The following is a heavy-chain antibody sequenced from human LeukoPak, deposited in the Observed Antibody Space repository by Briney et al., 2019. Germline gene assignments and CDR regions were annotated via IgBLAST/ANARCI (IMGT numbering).Heavy chain of an antibody. CDR1: GFTFSDYY. CDR3: ALGTPDY. J-gene: IGHJ4*02. D-gene: IGHD7-27*01. Sequence: GGSLRLSCAASGFTFSDYYMSWVRQAPGKGLEWVSVIYSGGSTYYADSVKGRFTISRDNSKNTLYLQMNSLRAEDTAVYYCALGTPDYWGQGTLVTVSS. V-gene: IGHV3-53*01. CDR2: IYSGGST.